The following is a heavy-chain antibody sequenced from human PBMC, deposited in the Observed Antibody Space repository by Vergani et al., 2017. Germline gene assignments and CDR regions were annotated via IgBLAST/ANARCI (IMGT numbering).Heavy chain of an antibody. D-gene: IGHD6-13*01. V-gene: IGHV3-21*04. Sequence: EVQLVESGGGLVKPGGSLRLSCAASGFTFSSYSMNWVRQAPGKGLEWVSSISSSSSYIYYADSVKGRFTISRDNAKNSLYLQMNSLRAEDTALYYCAKDAAAANTLFDYWGQGTLVTVSS. CDR2: ISSSSSYI. J-gene: IGHJ4*02. CDR3: AKDAAAANTLFDY. CDR1: GFTFSSYS.